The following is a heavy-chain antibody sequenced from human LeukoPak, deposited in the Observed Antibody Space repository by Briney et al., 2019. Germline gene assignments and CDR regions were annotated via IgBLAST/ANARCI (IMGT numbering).Heavy chain of an antibody. CDR1: EFSISPFW. D-gene: IGHD6-19*01. CDR2: IRGDGSRL. CDR3: AKERISSGWPLNFDY. Sequence: GGSLRLSCVASEFSISPFWMTWVRQAPGKGLEWVANIRGDGSRLYYEDSVKGRFTISRDNAKNSLYLQMNSLRAEDTAVYYCAKERISSGWPLNFDYWGQGTLVTVSS. V-gene: IGHV3-7*03. J-gene: IGHJ4*02.